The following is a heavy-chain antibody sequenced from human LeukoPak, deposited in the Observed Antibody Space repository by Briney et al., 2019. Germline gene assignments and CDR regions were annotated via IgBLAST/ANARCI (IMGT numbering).Heavy chain of an antibody. CDR3: ASGLLTSSSGYPYFET. V-gene: IGHV3-30*02. D-gene: IGHD3-22*01. J-gene: IGHJ5*02. CDR2: IRYDGSNK. Sequence: GGSLRLSCAASGFTFSSYGMHWVRQAPGKGLEWVAFIRYDGSNKYYADSVKGRFTISRDNSKNTLYLQMNSLRAEDTAVYYCASGLLTSSSGYPYFETWGQGTLVTVSS. CDR1: GFTFSSYG.